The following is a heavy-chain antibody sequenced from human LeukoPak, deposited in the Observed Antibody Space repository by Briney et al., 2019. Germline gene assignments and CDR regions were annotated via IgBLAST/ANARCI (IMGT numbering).Heavy chain of an antibody. Sequence: SVKVSCKASGGTFSSYAISWVRQAPGQGLEWMGGIILIFGTANYAQKFQGRVTITADESTSTAYMELSSLRSEDTAVYYCARDLSPRGYSYGYDYWGQGTLVTVSS. D-gene: IGHD5-18*01. CDR2: IILIFGTA. J-gene: IGHJ4*02. V-gene: IGHV1-69*13. CDR1: GGTFSSYA. CDR3: ARDLSPRGYSYGYDY.